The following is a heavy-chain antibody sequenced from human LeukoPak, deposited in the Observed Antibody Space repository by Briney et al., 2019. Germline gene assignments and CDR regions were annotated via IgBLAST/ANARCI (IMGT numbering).Heavy chain of an antibody. CDR2: ISAYNGNT. Sequence: ASVKVSCKASGYTFTSYGISWVRQAPGQGLEWMGWISAYNGNTNYAQKLQGRVTMTTDTSTSTAYMELRSLRSDDTAVYYCARDGSGHSSSWYGRSYNWFDPWGQGTLVTVSS. CDR1: GYTFTSYG. D-gene: IGHD6-13*01. J-gene: IGHJ5*02. CDR3: ARDGSGHSSSWYGRSYNWFDP. V-gene: IGHV1-18*01.